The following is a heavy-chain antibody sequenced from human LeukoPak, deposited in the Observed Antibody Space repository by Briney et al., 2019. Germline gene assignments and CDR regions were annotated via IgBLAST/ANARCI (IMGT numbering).Heavy chain of an antibody. CDR3: ARHHYGDYISGSGWFDP. J-gene: IGHJ5*02. V-gene: IGHV4-39*01. Sequence: PSETLSLTRTVSGGSITSSNYYWGWIRQPPGKGLEWIGSLYYSGSTYYNPSLKSRVTISVDASKNQFSLKLSSVPAADTAVYYCARHHYGDYISGSGWFDPWGQGTLVTVSS. D-gene: IGHD4-17*01. CDR2: LYYSGST. CDR1: GGSITSSNYY.